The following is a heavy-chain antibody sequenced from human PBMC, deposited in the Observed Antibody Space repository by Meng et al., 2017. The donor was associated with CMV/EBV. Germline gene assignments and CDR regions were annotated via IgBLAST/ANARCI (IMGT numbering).Heavy chain of an antibody. J-gene: IGHJ5*02. D-gene: IGHD2-2*02. CDR2: IYYSGST. CDR3: ASPYCSSTSCYTGNWFDP. CDR1: GGSISSSSYY. V-gene: IGHV4-39*01. Sequence: GSLSLTCTVSGGSISSSSYYWGWIRQPPGKGLEWIGSIYYSGSTYYNPSLKSRVTISVDTSKNQFSLKLSSVTAADTAVYYCASPYCSSTSCYTGNWFDPWGQGTLVTVSS.